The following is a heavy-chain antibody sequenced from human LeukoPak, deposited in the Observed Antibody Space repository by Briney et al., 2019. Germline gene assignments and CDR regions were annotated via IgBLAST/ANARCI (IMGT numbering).Heavy chain of an antibody. Sequence: SGTLSLTCTVSGGSISSSSYYWGWIRQPPGKGLEWIGSIYYSGSTYYNPSLKSRVTISVDTSKNQFSLKLSSVTAADTAVYYCARSSWDILTGYSAFDPWGQGTLVTVSS. J-gene: IGHJ5*02. V-gene: IGHV4-39*07. CDR1: GGSISSSSYY. CDR2: IYYSGST. D-gene: IGHD3-9*01. CDR3: ARSSWDILTGYSAFDP.